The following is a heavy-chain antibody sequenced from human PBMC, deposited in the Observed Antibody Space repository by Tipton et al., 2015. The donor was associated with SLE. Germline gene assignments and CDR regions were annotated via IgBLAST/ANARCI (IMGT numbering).Heavy chain of an antibody. CDR3: ARAGGIAARPGAFDI. CDR2: ISWNSGSM. CDR1: GFTFDDYA. Sequence: SLRLSCAASGFTFDDYAMHWVRQAPGKGLEWVSGISWNSGSMGYADSVKGRFTISRDNSKNTLYLQINSLRAEDTAGYYCARAGGIAARPGAFDIWGQGTMVTVSS. V-gene: IGHV3-9*01. D-gene: IGHD6-6*01. J-gene: IGHJ3*02.